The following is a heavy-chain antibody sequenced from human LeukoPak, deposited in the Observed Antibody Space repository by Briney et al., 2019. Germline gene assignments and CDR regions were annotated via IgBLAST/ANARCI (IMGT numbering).Heavy chain of an antibody. D-gene: IGHD3-10*01. CDR2: INPNSGGT. CDR3: ARWPPYGSGSYYNVRPYYYGMDV. CDR1: GYTFTGYY. Sequence: ASVKVSCKASGYTFTGYYMHWVRQAPGQGLERMGWINPNSGGTNYAQKFQGRVTMTRDTSFSTAYMELSRLRSDDTAVYYCARWPPYGSGSYYNVRPYYYGMDVWGQGTTVTVSS. V-gene: IGHV1-2*02. J-gene: IGHJ6*02.